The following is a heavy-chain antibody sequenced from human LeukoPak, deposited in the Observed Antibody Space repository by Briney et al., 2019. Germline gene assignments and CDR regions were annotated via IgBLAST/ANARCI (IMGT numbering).Heavy chain of an antibody. J-gene: IGHJ4*02. CDR1: EFTFSTYE. D-gene: IGHD1-26*01. CDR2: ISSSGSTI. CDR3: ARDSLQLGSPNFDY. V-gene: IGHV3-48*03. Sequence: GGSLRLSCAASEFTFSTYEMNWVRQAPGKGLEWVSYISSSGSTIYYADSVKGRFTISRDNTKNSLYLQMNSLRAEDTAVYYCARDSLQLGSPNFDYWGQGTLVTVSS.